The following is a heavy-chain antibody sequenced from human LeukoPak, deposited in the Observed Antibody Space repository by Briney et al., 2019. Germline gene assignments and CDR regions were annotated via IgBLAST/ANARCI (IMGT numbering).Heavy chain of an antibody. Sequence: SETLSLTCAVYGGSFSGYYWSWIRQPPGKGLEWIGEINHSGSTNYNPSLKSRVTISVDTSKNQFSLKLSSVTAADTAVYYCARGPPHDAQGYWGQGTLVTVSS. CDR1: GGSFSGYY. CDR2: INHSGST. J-gene: IGHJ4*02. CDR3: ARGPPHDAQGY. V-gene: IGHV4-34*01. D-gene: IGHD2-2*01.